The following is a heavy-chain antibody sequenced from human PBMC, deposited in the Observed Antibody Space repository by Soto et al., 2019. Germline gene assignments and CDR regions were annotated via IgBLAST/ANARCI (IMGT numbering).Heavy chain of an antibody. Sequence: QVQLVQSGAEVKNHGASVTVSCKASGYTFTRYGIGWARQAPGQGLEWMGWINTYNGNTNYAQNVQGRVTLTTDTSTSTAYMELRSLRSNDTAIYYCAMVDVYVTPSPQDVWGQGTTVIVSS. D-gene: IGHD3-16*01. CDR1: GYTFTRYG. CDR2: INTYNGNT. J-gene: IGHJ6*02. V-gene: IGHV1-18*01. CDR3: AMVDVYVTPSPQDV.